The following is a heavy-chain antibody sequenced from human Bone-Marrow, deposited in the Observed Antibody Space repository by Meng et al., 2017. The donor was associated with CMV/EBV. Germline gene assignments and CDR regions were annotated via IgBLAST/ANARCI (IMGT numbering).Heavy chain of an antibody. Sequence: FRGFYCSWLRQPPGKGLEWIGQLNHSGSTNYHPSLKSRVTISVDTSKNQFSLKLSSVTAANTAVYYCARGRRTYYDFWSGYLRWFDPWGQGTLVTVSS. CDR2: LNHSGST. J-gene: IGHJ5*02. D-gene: IGHD3-3*01. CDR3: ARGRRTYYDFWSGYLRWFDP. CDR1: FRGFY. V-gene: IGHV4-34*01.